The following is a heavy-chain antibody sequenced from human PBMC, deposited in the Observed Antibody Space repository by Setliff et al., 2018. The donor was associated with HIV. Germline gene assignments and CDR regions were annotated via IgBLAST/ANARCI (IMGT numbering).Heavy chain of an antibody. V-gene: IGHV1-69*13. J-gene: IGHJ6*03. CDR2: IIPIYGTP. CDR3: ARGVWELPPYYMDV. D-gene: IGHD1-26*01. Sequence: GASVKVSCKASGGTFSSYAITWVRQAPGQGPEWMGGIIPIYGTPNYAQRFQGRVTITADESTSTAYMDLSSLTSDDTAVYYCARGVWELPPYYMDVWGKGTTVTVSS. CDR1: GGTFSSYA.